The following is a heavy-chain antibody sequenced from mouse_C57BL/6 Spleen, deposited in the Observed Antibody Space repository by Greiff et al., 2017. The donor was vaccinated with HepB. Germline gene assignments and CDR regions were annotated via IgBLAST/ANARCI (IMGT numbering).Heavy chain of an antibody. CDR1: GYTFTDYE. CDR3: TRGGEKNWYFGV. Sequence: VQLQESGAELVRPGASVTLSCKASGYTFTDYEMHWVKQTPVHGLEWIGAIDPETGGTAYNQKFKGKAILTADKSSSTAYMELRSLTSEDSAVYSGTRGGEKNWYFGVWGTGTTVTVSS. CDR2: IDPETGGT. J-gene: IGHJ1*03. V-gene: IGHV1-15*01.